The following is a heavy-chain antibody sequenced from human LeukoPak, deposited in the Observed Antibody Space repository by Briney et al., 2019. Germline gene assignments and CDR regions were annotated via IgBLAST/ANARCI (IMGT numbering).Heavy chain of an antibody. CDR2: IYSGGST. CDR1: GFTVSSNY. J-gene: IGHJ4*02. D-gene: IGHD3-10*01. Sequence: GGSLRLSCAASGFTVSSNYMSWVRQAPGKGLEWVSVIYSGGSTYYADSVKGRFTVSRDNSKNTLYLQMNSLRAEDTAVYFCAKDMVRGYYFDCWGQGTLITVSS. V-gene: IGHV3-53*01. CDR3: AKDMVRGYYFDC.